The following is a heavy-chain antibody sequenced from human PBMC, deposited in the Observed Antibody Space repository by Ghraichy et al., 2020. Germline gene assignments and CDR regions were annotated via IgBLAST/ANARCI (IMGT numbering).Heavy chain of an antibody. CDR3: ARTKGIAAAGII. Sequence: SETQSLTCTVSGGSISSGGYYWSWIRQHPGKGLEWIGYIYYSGSTYYNPSLKSRVTISVDTSKNQFSLKLSSVTAADTAVYYCARTKGIAAAGIIWGQGTLVTVSS. CDR1: GGSISSGGYY. J-gene: IGHJ4*02. CDR2: IYYSGST. V-gene: IGHV4-31*03. D-gene: IGHD6-13*01.